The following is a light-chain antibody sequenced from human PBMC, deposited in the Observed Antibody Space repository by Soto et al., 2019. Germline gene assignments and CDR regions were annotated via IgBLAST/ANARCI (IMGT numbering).Light chain of an antibody. Sequence: EIVLTQSPATLSSSPGERATLSFRASQPVSNKLAWYQHKPGQAPRLLIYDTSNRATGIPARFSGSGSGTDFTLTISSLEPEDFAVYYCHQRKSWPRTFGQGTKVDI. V-gene: IGKV3-11*01. CDR3: HQRKSWPRT. CDR1: QPVSNK. CDR2: DTS. J-gene: IGKJ1*01.